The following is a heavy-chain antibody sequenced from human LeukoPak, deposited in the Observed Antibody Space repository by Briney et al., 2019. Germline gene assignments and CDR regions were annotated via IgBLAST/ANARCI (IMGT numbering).Heavy chain of an antibody. J-gene: IGHJ6*02. D-gene: IGHD5-18*01. Sequence: GASVKVSCKASGYTFTSDYMHWVRQAPGQGLEWMGIINPSGGSTSYAQKFQGRVTMTRDTSTSTVYMELSSLRSEDTAVYYCARASGYSYDDANYYYYYGMDVWGQGTTVTVSS. CDR1: GYTFTSDY. CDR2: INPSGGST. CDR3: ARASGYSYDDANYYYYYGMDV. V-gene: IGHV1-46*01.